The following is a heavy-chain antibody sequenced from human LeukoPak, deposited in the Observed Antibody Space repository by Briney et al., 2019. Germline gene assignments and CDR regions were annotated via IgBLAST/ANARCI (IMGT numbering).Heavy chain of an antibody. Sequence: PGGSLRLSCAASGFTFSSYWMSWVRQVPGKGLEWVANIKKDGSEKKYVDCVKGRFTISRDNAENSLYLQMNSLRVEDTAVYYCVREGGSDWYSGWFDPWGQGTLVTVSS. CDR3: VREGGSDWYSGWFDP. CDR2: IKKDGSEK. D-gene: IGHD6-19*01. CDR1: GFTFSSYW. V-gene: IGHV3-7*01. J-gene: IGHJ5*02.